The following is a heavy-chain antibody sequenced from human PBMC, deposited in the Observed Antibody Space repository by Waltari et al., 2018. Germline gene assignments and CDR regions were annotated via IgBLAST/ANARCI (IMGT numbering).Heavy chain of an antibody. CDR3: ARNGYYDSSGYKDAFDI. CDR2: IYPTFGTA. D-gene: IGHD3-22*01. J-gene: IGHJ3*02. V-gene: IGHV1-69*12. CDR1: GGTFSSYA. Sequence: QVQLVQSGAEVKKPGSSVKVSCKASGGTFSSYAISWVRQAPGQGLEWMGGIYPTFGTASYARKFQSRVTITADESTSTAYMGLSSLRSEDTAVYYCARNGYYDSSGYKDAFDIWGQGTMVTVSS.